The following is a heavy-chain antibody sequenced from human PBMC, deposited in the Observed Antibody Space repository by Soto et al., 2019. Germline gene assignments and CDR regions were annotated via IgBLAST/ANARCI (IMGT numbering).Heavy chain of an antibody. CDR2: IIPMIGAT. J-gene: IGHJ3*02. CDR1: GSTFSDFT. D-gene: IGHD2-15*01. V-gene: IGHV1-69*06. Sequence: QVQLVQSGSEVKKPGSSVKVSCKASGSTFSDFTLSWLRQAPGRGLEWMGGIIPMIGATNNAQKLKGRLTITADKFTGTVYMELNSLRSDDTAVYYCARYWSAGTLYGAFDIWGQGTEVTVSP. CDR3: ARYWSAGTLYGAFDI.